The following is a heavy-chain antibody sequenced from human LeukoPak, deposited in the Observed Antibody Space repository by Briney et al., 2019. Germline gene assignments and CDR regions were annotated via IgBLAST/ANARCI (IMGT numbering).Heavy chain of an antibody. V-gene: IGHV3-74*01. D-gene: IGHD6-19*01. CDR3: ARVAVGQWLGGDL. CDR1: EFTFSSYW. J-gene: IGHJ3*01. CDR2: INTDGSRT. Sequence: PGGSLRLSCEASEFTFSSYWMHWVRQAPGKGLVWVSRINTDGSRTSYADSVKGRFTISRDNAKNTLYLQMNSLRAEDTAVYYCARVAVGQWLGGDLWGQGTMVTVCS.